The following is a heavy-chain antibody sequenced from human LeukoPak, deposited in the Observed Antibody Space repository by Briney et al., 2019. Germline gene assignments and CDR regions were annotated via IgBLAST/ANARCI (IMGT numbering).Heavy chain of an antibody. Sequence: PGGSLRLSCAGSGFIFSSYSMGWVRQAPGKVLECVAHLKESGIEKEYVDSVEGRFTISRDNGKNSLYLQMNSLGAEDTALYFCARWRGAQSEFDYWGQGTHVIVSS. CDR3: ARWRGAQSEFDY. CDR2: LKESGIEK. J-gene: IGHJ4*02. D-gene: IGHD3-3*01. V-gene: IGHV3-7*01. CDR1: GFIFSSYS.